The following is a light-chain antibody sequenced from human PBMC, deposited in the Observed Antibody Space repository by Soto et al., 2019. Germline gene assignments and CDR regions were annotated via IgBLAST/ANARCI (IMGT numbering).Light chain of an antibody. V-gene: IGLV2-14*01. CDR1: SSDVGGYNY. CDR2: DVS. Sequence: QSALTQPASVSGSPGQSITISCTGTSSDVGGYNYVSWYQQHPGKAPKLMIYDVSNRPSGVSNRFSGSKSGNTASLTISGLRAEDEADYCCSSYTSSSTLMVFGGGTKLTVL. J-gene: IGLJ2*01. CDR3: SSYTSSSTLMV.